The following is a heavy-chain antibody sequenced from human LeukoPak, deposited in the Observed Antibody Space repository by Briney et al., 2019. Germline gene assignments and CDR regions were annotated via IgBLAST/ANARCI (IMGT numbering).Heavy chain of an antibody. CDR3: AIGTGDYADY. J-gene: IGHJ4*02. CDR2: IYHSGST. Sequence: EPSETLSLTCAASGYSISSGYYWGWIRQPPGKGLEWIGSIYHSGSTYYNPSLKSRVTISVDTSKNQFSLKLSSVTAADTAVYYCAIGTGDYADYWGQGTLATVSS. D-gene: IGHD4-17*01. V-gene: IGHV4-38-2*01. CDR1: GYSISSGYY.